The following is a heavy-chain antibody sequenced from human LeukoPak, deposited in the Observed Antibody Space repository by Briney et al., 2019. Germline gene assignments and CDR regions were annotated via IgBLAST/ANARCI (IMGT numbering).Heavy chain of an antibody. CDR2: INPSGGST. CDR1: GYTFTTYY. J-gene: IGHJ4*02. V-gene: IGHV1-46*01. Sequence: ASVKVSCKASGYTFTTYYMHWVRQAPGQGLEWVGIINPSGGSTSYAQNFQGRVTMTRDTSTSTVYMELSSLRSEDTAVYYCASGEGGYCSSTSCSKRLVYWGQGTLVTVSS. D-gene: IGHD2-2*01. CDR3: ASGEGGYCSSTSCSKRLVY.